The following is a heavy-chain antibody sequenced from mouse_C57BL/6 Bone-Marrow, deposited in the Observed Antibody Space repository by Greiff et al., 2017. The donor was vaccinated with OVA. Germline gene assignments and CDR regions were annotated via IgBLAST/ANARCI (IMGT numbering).Heavy chain of an antibody. Sequence: VQLKQSGPELVKPGASVKISCKASGYTFTDYYMNWVKQSHGKSLEWIGDINPNNGGTSYNQKFKGKATLTVDKSSSTAYMELRSPTSEDSAVYYCARPLDYYGSSYWYFDVWGTGTTVTVSS. D-gene: IGHD1-1*01. J-gene: IGHJ1*03. CDR3: ARPLDYYGSSYWYFDV. V-gene: IGHV1-26*01. CDR2: INPNNGGT. CDR1: GYTFTDYY.